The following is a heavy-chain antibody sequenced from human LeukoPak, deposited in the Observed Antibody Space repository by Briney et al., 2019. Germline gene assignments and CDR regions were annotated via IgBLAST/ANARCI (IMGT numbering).Heavy chain of an antibody. D-gene: IGHD3-22*01. V-gene: IGHV3-30*03. CDR3: ARAQYYDSTTAGGMDV. CDR2: ISYDGSNK. CDR1: GFTFSSYG. J-gene: IGHJ6*02. Sequence: PGGSLRLSCAASGFTFSSYGMHWVRQAPGKGLEWVAVISYDGSNKYYADSVKGRFSISRDNAKNTLYLQMNSLRTEDTAVYYCARAQYYDSTTAGGMDVWGQGTTVTVSS.